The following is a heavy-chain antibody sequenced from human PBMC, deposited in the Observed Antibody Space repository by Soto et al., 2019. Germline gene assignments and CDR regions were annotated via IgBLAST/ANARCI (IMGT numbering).Heavy chain of an antibody. CDR3: ASRRGGGYDFGNDY. CDR2: INSDGSST. J-gene: IGHJ4*02. Sequence: EVQLVESGGGLVQPGGSLRLSCAASGFTFSSYWMHWVRQAPGKGLVWVSGINSDGSSTSYADSVKGRFTISRDNAKNTLYLEMNSLRAEDTAVYYCASRRGGGYDFGNDYWGQGTLVTVSS. V-gene: IGHV3-74*01. D-gene: IGHD5-12*01. CDR1: GFTFSSYW.